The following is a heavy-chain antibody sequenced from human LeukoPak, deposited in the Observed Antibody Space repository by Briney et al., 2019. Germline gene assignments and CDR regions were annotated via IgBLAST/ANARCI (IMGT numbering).Heavy chain of an antibody. V-gene: IGHV3-30*18. CDR2: ISDDGSNK. D-gene: IGHD2-21*02. CDR1: GFTFSSYG. J-gene: IGHJ1*01. Sequence: GGSLRLSCAASGFTFSSYGMHWVRQAPGKGLEWVAVISDDGSNKFYADSVKGRFTISRDNSKNTLYLQMNSLRAEDTAVYYCAKDIAYCGGDCYSGYFQYWGQGTLVTVSS. CDR3: AKDIAYCGGDCYSGYFQY.